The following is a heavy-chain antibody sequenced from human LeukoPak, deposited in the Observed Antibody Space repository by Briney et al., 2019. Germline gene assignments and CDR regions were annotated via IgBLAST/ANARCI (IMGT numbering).Heavy chain of an antibody. CDR1: GFTFSSHA. CDR3: ARDVSYHYSFDY. V-gene: IGHV3-30-3*01. D-gene: IGHD3-16*02. Sequence: PGRSLRPSCEASGFTFSSHAIHWVRQAPGKGLEWVAFISYDGVNKYYADSVRGRFTLSRDNSKNTLYLQMNSLRAEDTAVYFCARDVSYHYSFDYWGQGTLVTVSS. CDR2: ISYDGVNK. J-gene: IGHJ4*02.